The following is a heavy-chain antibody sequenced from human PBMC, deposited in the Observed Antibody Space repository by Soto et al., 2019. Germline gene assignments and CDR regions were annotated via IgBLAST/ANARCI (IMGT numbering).Heavy chain of an antibody. D-gene: IGHD5-12*01. Sequence: QVQLVQSGAEVKKPGSSVKVSCKASGGTFSTYAISWVRQAPGQGLEWMGGIIPIVGAPNYAQKFQGRVTIAADKPTSTAYMELSSLNSDDTAVFYCARASKSGYDYYYGLDAWGQGTTVTVSS. CDR3: ARASKSGYDYYYGLDA. J-gene: IGHJ6*02. V-gene: IGHV1-69*06. CDR1: GGTFSTYA. CDR2: IIPIVGAP.